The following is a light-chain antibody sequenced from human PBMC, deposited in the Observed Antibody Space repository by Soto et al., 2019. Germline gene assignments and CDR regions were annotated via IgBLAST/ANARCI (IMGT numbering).Light chain of an antibody. CDR2: DSD. J-gene: IGLJ2*01. CDR1: TANIGSNY. V-gene: IGLV1-51*01. CDR3: AAWDNSLDALV. Sequence: QSVLTQPPSVSAAPGQRVTISCSGSTANIGSNYVSWFQQLPGTAPKLLIYDSDRRPSGIPDRFSGSKSGTSATLGIAGLQTGDEADYYCAAWDNSLDALVFGGGTKVTVL.